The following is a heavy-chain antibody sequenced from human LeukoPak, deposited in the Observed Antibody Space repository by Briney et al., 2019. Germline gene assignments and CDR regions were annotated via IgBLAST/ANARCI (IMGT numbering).Heavy chain of an antibody. J-gene: IGHJ6*03. CDR2: MNPNSGNT. CDR3: ARGLSGWYDYYYYMDV. D-gene: IGHD6-19*01. V-gene: IGHV1-8*01. CDR1: GYTFTSYD. Sequence: ASVKVSCKASGYTFTSYDINWVRQATGQGLEWMGWMNPNSGNTGYAQKFQGRVTMTRNTSINTAYMELSSLRSEDAAVYYCARGLSGWYDYYYYMDVWGKGTTVTISS.